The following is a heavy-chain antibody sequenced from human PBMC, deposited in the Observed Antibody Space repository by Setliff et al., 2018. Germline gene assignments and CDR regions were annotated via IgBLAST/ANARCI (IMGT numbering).Heavy chain of an antibody. CDR3: ARGSGVVPYYYYYYMDV. J-gene: IGHJ6*03. CDR2: IYYSGST. V-gene: IGHV4-39*07. D-gene: IGHD1-26*01. Sequence: SETLSLTCTVSGGSISSSSYYWGWIRQPPGKGLEWIGSIYYSGSTYYNPSLKSRVTISVDTSKNQFSLKLSPVTAADTAVYYCARGSGVVPYYYYYYMDVWGKGTTVTVSS. CDR1: GGSISSSSYY.